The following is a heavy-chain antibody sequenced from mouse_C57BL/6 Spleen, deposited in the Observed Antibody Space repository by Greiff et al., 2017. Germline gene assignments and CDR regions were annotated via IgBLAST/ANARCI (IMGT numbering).Heavy chain of an antibody. J-gene: IGHJ2*01. D-gene: IGHD1-1*02. Sequence: QVQLQQSGAELVRPGASVKLSCKASGYTFTDYYINWVKQRPGQGLEWIARIYPGSGNTYYNEKFKGKATLTAEKSPSTAYMQLSSLTSEDSAVYFCARCGYYFGYWGKGTTLTVSS. CDR2: IYPGSGNT. CDR1: GYTFTDYY. CDR3: ARCGYYFGY. V-gene: IGHV1-76*01.